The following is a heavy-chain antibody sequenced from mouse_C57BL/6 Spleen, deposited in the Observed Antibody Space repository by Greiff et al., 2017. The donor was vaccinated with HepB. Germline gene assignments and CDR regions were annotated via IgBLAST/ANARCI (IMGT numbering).Heavy chain of an antibody. Sequence: VQLQQSGAELVRPGASVTLSCKASGYTFTDYEMHWVKQTPVHGLEWIGAIDPESGGTAYNQKFKGKAILTADKSSSTAYMELRSLTSEDSAVYYCTRAAGLLRSCFAYWGQGTLVTVAA. CDR1: GYTFTDYE. CDR2: IDPESGGT. D-gene: IGHD2-3*01. J-gene: IGHJ3*01. CDR3: TRAAGLLRSCFAY. V-gene: IGHV1-15*01.